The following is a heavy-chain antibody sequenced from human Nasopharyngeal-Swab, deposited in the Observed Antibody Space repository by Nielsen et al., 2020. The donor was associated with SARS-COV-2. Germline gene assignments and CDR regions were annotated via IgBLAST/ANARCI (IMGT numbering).Heavy chain of an antibody. CDR2: ISSSSSYI. CDR3: ARMADSSGWYIDY. J-gene: IGHJ4*02. Sequence: GESLKISCAASGFTFSSYSMNWVRQAPGKGLERVSSISSSSSYIYYADSVKGRFTISRDNAKNSLFLQLSSLRVEDSAVYYCARMADSSGWYIDYWGQGTLVTVSS. V-gene: IGHV3-21*01. CDR1: GFTFSSYS. D-gene: IGHD6-19*01.